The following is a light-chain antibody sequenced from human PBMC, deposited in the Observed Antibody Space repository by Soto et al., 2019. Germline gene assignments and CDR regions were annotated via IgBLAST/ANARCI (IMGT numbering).Light chain of an antibody. Sequence: QSAVPQPASVSRSPGQSITISFTGTISYVCGYDYVSWYQLHPGKAHKLMVFQVSNRPSGVSYRFSGSKSGKTASLTISGIQAEDEADYFCSSYSISTAYLFGTWTKVPVL. J-gene: IGLJ1*01. CDR3: SSYSISTAYL. V-gene: IGLV2-14*01. CDR2: QVS. CDR1: ISYVCGYDY.